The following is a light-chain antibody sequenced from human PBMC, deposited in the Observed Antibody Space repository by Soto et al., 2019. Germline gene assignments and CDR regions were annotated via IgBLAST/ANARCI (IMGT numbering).Light chain of an antibody. CDR2: DAS. J-gene: IGKJ4*01. V-gene: IGKV3-11*01. CDR1: HSISSY. Sequence: EIALTQSPATLSAPTGERATLSCRASHSISSYLAWYQQKPGQAPRLLIYDASNRATGIPARFSGSGSGTDFTLTISSLQPEDFAVYYCQQFSRYPLTFGGGTKVDIK. CDR3: QQFSRYPLT.